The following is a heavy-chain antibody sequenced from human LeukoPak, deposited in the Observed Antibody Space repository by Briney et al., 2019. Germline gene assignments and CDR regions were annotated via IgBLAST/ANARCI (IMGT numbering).Heavy chain of an antibody. V-gene: IGHV3-30-3*01. Sequence: GSSLRLSCAASGFTFSSYAMHWVRQAPGKGLEWVAVMSFDGSNKYYAESVKVRFTISRDSSKNTLLLQVNTLIDEDTAVYYCAREPKLWGQGTMVIVSS. CDR2: MSFDGSNK. CDR1: GFTFSSYA. J-gene: IGHJ3*01. CDR3: AREPKL.